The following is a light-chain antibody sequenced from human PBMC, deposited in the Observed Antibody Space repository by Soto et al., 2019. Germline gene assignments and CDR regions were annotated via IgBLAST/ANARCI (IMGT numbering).Light chain of an antibody. V-gene: IGKV1-27*01. CDR1: QGISNY. Sequence: DIQMTQSPSSLSASVGDRVAITCRASQGISNYLAWYQQKPGKVPKLLIYAASTLQSGVPSRFSGSGSGTDFTVTISSLQTEDVATDYCQKYNSAPFTFGRGTKVDIK. CDR3: QKYNSAPFT. CDR2: AAS. J-gene: IGKJ3*01.